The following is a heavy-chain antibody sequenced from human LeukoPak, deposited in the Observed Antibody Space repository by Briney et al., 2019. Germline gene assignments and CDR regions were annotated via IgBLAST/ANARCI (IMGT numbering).Heavy chain of an antibody. Sequence: SGTLSLTCAVSGAFITNSHWRSWARQPPGKGLEWIGAIYHSGTTNYNPSLKSRVTMSVDKSKNQFSLKLSSVTAADTAVYYCATYFYGEYGSYYFDYWGQGTLVTVSS. CDR3: ATYFYGEYGSYYFDY. V-gene: IGHV4-4*02. CDR2: IYHSGTT. J-gene: IGHJ4*02. CDR1: GAFITNSHW. D-gene: IGHD4-17*01.